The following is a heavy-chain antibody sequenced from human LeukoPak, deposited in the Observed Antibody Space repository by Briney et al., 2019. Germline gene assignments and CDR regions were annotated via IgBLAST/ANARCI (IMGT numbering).Heavy chain of an antibody. CDR1: GYTFTSCD. J-gene: IGHJ4*02. CDR2: MNPTSGNT. D-gene: IGHD6-19*01. CDR3: TRGSSGRRDN. V-gene: IGHV1-8*01. Sequence: ASVKVSCKASGYTFTSCDINWVRQATGQGLEWMGWMNPTSGNTGYGQSFQGRITMTRDISIGTAYMELSNLTSEDTAVYYCTRGSSGRRDNWGQGTLVTVSA.